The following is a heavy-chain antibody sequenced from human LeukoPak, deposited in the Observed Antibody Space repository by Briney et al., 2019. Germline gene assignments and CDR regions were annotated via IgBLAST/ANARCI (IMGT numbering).Heavy chain of an antibody. CDR3: ARHSTLYYDSSGYPST. J-gene: IGHJ4*02. D-gene: IGHD3-22*01. CDR2: IYYSGCT. CDR1: GGSISSSSYY. Sequence: PSETLSLTCTVSGGSISSSSYYWGWIRQPPGKGLEWIGSIYYSGCTYYNPSLKSRVTISVDTSKNQFSLKLSSVTAADTAVYYCARHSTLYYDSSGYPSTWGQGTLVTVSS. V-gene: IGHV4-39*01.